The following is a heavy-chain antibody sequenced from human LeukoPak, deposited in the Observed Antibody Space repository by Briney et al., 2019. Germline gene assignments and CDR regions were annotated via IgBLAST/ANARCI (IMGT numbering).Heavy chain of an antibody. CDR1: GYTFTSYY. J-gene: IGHJ4*02. CDR3: ARVGSPTLYSSGWYSVDY. Sequence: GASVKVSCKASGYTFTSYYMHWVRQAPGQGPEWTGIINPSGGSTSYAQKFQGRVTMTRDTSTSTVYMELSSLRSEDTAVYYCARVGSPTLYSSGWYSVDYWGQGTLVTVSS. D-gene: IGHD6-19*01. CDR2: INPSGGST. V-gene: IGHV1-46*01.